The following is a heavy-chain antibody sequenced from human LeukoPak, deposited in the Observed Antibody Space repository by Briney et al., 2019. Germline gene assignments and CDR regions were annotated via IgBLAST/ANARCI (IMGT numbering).Heavy chain of an antibody. Sequence: GASVKVSCKASGYTFTIYGIGWVRQAPGQGLEWMGYISPYNGNADYAQNFQGRVSMTTDTSTTTAYMELRSLTSDDTAVYYCARGGSQALDHWGQGTLVTVSS. CDR2: ISPYNGNA. D-gene: IGHD3-10*01. J-gene: IGHJ4*02. V-gene: IGHV1-18*01. CDR3: ARGGSQALDH. CDR1: GYTFTIYG.